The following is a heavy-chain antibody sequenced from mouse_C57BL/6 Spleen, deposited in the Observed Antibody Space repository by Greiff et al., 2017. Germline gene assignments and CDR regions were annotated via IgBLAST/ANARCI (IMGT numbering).Heavy chain of an antibody. J-gene: IGHJ4*01. CDR3: ARKGLGRCYAMDY. D-gene: IGHD4-1*01. Sequence: QVQLKQSGPGLVKPSQSLSITCTVSGFSLTSYGVHWVRQSPGQGLEWLGVIWSGGSTDYNAAFIYKLSISKDNSKSQVFFKMNSLQADDTAIYYCARKGLGRCYAMDYWGQGTSVTVAS. CDR2: IWSGGST. V-gene: IGHV2-2*01. CDR1: GFSLTSYG.